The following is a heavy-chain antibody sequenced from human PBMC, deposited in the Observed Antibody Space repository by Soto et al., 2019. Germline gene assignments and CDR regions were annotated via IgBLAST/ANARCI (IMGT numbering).Heavy chain of an antibody. CDR3: AKDRGGPRYYYYYGMDV. CDR1: GGAFSSYA. Sequence: GASVKVSCKASGGAFSSYAISWVRQAPGQGLEWMGGIIPISDTTNYAQKFQGRVTITADESTSTAYMELNSLRAEDTAVYYCAKDRGGPRYYYYYGMDVWGQGTTVTVSS. D-gene: IGHD3-10*01. V-gene: IGHV1-69*13. CDR2: IIPISDTT. J-gene: IGHJ6*02.